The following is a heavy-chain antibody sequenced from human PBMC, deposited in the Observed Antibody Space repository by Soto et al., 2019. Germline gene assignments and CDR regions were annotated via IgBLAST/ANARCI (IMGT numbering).Heavy chain of an antibody. CDR3: ARDDIVGATRNYYYYGMDV. V-gene: IGHV3-7*01. CDR1: GFTFSSYW. CDR2: IKQDGSEK. D-gene: IGHD1-26*01. Sequence: XGSLRLSCAASGFTFSSYWMSWVRQAPGKGLDWVANIKQDGSEKYYVDSVKGRFTISRDNAKNSLYLQMNSLRAEDTAVYYCARDDIVGATRNYYYYGMDVWGQGTTVTVSS. J-gene: IGHJ6*02.